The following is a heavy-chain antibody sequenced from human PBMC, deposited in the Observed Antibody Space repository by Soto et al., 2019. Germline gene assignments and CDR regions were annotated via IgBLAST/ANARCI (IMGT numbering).Heavy chain of an antibody. CDR1: GGSISSSSYY. CDR2: IYYSGST. J-gene: IGHJ6*02. D-gene: IGHD6-19*01. V-gene: IGHV4-39*01. Sequence: SETLSLTCTVSGGSISSSSYYWGWIRQPPGKGLEWIGSIYYSGSTYYNPSLKSRVTISVDTSKNQFSLKLTSVTAADTAVYYCASYSSGWYGIRYPHMGVWGQGTTVTVSS. CDR3: ASYSSGWYGIRYPHMGV.